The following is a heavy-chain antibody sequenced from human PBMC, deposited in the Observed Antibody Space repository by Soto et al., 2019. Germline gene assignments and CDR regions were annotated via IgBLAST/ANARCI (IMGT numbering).Heavy chain of an antibody. Sequence: PGGSLRLSCAASGFTFSNAWMSWVRQAPGKGLEWVSAISGSGGSTDYADSVKGRFTISRDNSRNTLYLQTNSLRAEDTAVYYCARDYYKYYDSSGYYRSPAYWGQGTLVTVSS. V-gene: IGHV3-23*01. CDR3: ARDYYKYYDSSGYYRSPAY. CDR1: GFTFSNAW. J-gene: IGHJ4*02. CDR2: ISGSGGST. D-gene: IGHD3-22*01.